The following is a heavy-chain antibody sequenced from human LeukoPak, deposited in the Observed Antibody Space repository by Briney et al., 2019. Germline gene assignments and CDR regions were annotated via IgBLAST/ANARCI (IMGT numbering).Heavy chain of an antibody. Sequence: SEALSLTCTVSGGSVSSSSYYWGWIRQPPGKGLEGIGSIYYSGSTYYNPSLKSRVTISVDTSKNQFSLKLSSVTAPDTAVYYCVRHGTQKYVADYWGQGTLVTVSS. D-gene: IGHD1-1*01. CDR2: IYYSGST. CDR3: VRHGTQKYVADY. J-gene: IGHJ4*02. CDR1: GGSVSSSSYY. V-gene: IGHV4-39*01.